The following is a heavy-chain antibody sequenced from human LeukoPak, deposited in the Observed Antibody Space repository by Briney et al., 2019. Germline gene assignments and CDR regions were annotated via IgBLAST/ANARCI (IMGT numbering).Heavy chain of an antibody. V-gene: IGHV4-30-2*01. J-gene: IGHJ3*02. D-gene: IGHD3-22*01. CDR3: ARGSFYDSSGVFTDAFDI. Sequence: PSETLSLTCAVSGGSISSGTYSWSWIRQPPGKGLEWIGYISHGGSTYYNPSLKSRVSISADRPKNQFSLRLTSVTAADTAIYYCARGSFYDSSGVFTDAFDIWGQGTMVTVSS. CDR2: ISHGGST. CDR1: GGSISSGTYS.